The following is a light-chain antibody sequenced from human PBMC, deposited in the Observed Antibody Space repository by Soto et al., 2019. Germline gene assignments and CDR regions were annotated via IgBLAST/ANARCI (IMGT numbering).Light chain of an antibody. CDR1: QSISSK. CDR2: GAS. Sequence: EIVRTQSPATLSVSQGERATLSCRASQSISSKLAWYQQKPSQAPRLLIYGASSRATGIPDRFSGSGSGTDFTLTISRLEPEDFAVYYCQQYGSSLWTFGQGTKVAIK. V-gene: IGKV3-20*01. J-gene: IGKJ1*01. CDR3: QQYGSSLWT.